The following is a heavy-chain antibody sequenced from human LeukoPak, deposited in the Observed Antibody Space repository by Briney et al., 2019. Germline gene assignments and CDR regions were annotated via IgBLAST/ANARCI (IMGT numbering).Heavy chain of an antibody. CDR1: GGSFSGYY. CDR3: ARVAPGYHYYYYMDV. D-gene: IGHD2-15*01. Sequence: SETLSLTCAVYGGSFSGYYWSWIRQPPGKGLEWIGEINHSGSTNYNPSLKSRVTISVDTSKNQFSLKLGSVTAADTAVYYCARVAPGYHYYYYMDVWGKGTTVTVSS. J-gene: IGHJ6*03. CDR2: INHSGST. V-gene: IGHV4-34*01.